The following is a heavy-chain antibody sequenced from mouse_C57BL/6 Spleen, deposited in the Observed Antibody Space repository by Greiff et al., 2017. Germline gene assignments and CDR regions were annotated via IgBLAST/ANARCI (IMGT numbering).Heavy chain of an antibody. CDR2: INPSSGYT. CDR1: GYTFTSYT. V-gene: IGHV1-4*01. Sequence: VQRVESGAELARPGASVKMSCKASGYTFTSYTMHWVKQRPGQGLEWIGYINPSSGYTKYNQKFKDKATLTADKSSSTAYMQLSSLTSEASAVYYCASHYGSSSWFAYWGQGTLVTVSA. D-gene: IGHD1-1*01. CDR3: ASHYGSSSWFAY. J-gene: IGHJ3*01.